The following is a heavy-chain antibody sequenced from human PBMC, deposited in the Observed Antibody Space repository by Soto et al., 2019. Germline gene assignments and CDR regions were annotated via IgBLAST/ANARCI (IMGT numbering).Heavy chain of an antibody. CDR2: IKSKTAGGTT. CDR1: EFTLTNAW. Sequence: EVQLVESGGGLVKPGGSLRLSCVASEFTLTNAWMSWVRQAPGKGLEWVGRIKSKTAGGTTDYAAPVKDRFTVSRDDSQKTLFLQMNSLKIEDTALYYCTTNYCSGGTCFSYWGQGTLVTVSS. J-gene: IGHJ4*02. CDR3: TTNYCSGGTCFSY. D-gene: IGHD2-15*01. V-gene: IGHV3-15*01.